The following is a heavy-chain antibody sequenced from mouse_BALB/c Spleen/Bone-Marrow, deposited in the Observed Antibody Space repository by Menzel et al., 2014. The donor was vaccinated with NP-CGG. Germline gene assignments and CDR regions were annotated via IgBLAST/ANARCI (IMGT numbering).Heavy chain of an antibody. CDR1: GFTFSNYG. V-gene: IGHV5-6-3*01. J-gene: IGHJ2*01. Sequence: EVQLVESGGGLVQPGGSLELSCAASGFTFSNYGMSWVRQTPDKRLELVATINSNGGSTYYPDSVKGRFTISRDTAKNTLYLQMSSLKSEETAMYYCVRGNYGNYVDYFDFWGQGTTLTVSS. CDR2: INSNGGST. CDR3: VRGNYGNYVDYFDF. D-gene: IGHD2-1*01.